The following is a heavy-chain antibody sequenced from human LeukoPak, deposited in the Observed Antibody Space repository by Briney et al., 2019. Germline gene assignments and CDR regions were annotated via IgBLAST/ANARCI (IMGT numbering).Heavy chain of an antibody. CDR3: ARGRRAVAGIDY. Sequence: SETLSLTCAVYGGSFSGYYWSWIRQPPGKGLEWIGEINHSGSTNYNPSLKSRVTISVDTSKNQFSLKLSSVTAADTAVYYCARGRRAVAGIDYWGQGTLVTLSS. D-gene: IGHD6-19*01. CDR2: INHSGST. CDR1: GGSFSGYY. J-gene: IGHJ4*02. V-gene: IGHV4-34*01.